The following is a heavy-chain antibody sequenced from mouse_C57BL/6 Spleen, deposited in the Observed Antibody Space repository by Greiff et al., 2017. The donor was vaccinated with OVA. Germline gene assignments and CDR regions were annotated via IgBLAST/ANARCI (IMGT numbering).Heavy chain of an antibody. CDR2: IDPENGDT. CDR3: TTWDGYDAMDY. V-gene: IGHV14-4*01. Sequence: EVQLQQSGAELVRPGASVKLSCTASGFNIKDDYMHWVKQRPEQGLEWIGWIDPENGDTEYASKFQGKATITADTSSNTAYLQLSSLTSEDTAVYYCTTWDGYDAMDYWGQGTSVTVSS. D-gene: IGHD2-3*01. CDR1: GFNIKDDY. J-gene: IGHJ4*01.